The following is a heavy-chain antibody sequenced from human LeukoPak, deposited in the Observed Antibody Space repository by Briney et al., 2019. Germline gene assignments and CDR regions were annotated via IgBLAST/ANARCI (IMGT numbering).Heavy chain of an antibody. Sequence: GGSLRLSCAASGFTFSSYGMHWVRQAPGKGLEWVAVISYDGSNKYYADSVKGRFTISRDNSKNTLYLQMNSLRAEDTAVYYCAKGDGSGSCYRNWFDPWGQGTLVTVSS. CDR3: AKGDGSGSCYRNWFDP. J-gene: IGHJ5*02. D-gene: IGHD3-10*01. V-gene: IGHV3-30*18. CDR1: GFTFSSYG. CDR2: ISYDGSNK.